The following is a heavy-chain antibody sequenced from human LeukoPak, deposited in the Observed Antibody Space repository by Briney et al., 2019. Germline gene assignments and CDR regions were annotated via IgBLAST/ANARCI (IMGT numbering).Heavy chain of an antibody. J-gene: IGHJ6*03. Sequence: PGGSLRLSCGASGFTFSSYAMSWVRQAPGKGLEWVSAISGSGGSTYYADSVKGRFTISRDNSKNTLYLQMNSLRAEDTAVYYCAKDLSSSYYYYYMDVWGKGTTVTVSS. CDR2: ISGSGGST. CDR1: GFTFSSYA. V-gene: IGHV3-23*01. CDR3: AKDLSSSYYYYYMDV. D-gene: IGHD6-13*01.